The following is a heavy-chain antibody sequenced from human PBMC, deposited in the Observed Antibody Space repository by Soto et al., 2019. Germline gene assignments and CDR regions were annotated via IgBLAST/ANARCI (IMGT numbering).Heavy chain of an antibody. CDR3: ARRGNIWSAFDV. CDR2: VHYGGNT. J-gene: IGHJ3*01. CDR1: GGSTSTYF. D-gene: IGHD3-16*01. Sequence: QVQLQESGPGLVKPSETLSLTCTVSGGSTSTYFWSWIRQPPGKGLEWIGYVHYGGNTNYIPSLKSRVTISVDTSNNHFSLKLTSVTAADTAVYYCARRGNIWSAFDVWGQGTKVTVSS. V-gene: IGHV4-59*08.